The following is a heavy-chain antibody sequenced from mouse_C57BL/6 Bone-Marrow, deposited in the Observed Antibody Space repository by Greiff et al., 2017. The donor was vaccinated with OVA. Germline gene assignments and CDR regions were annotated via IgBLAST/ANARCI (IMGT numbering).Heavy chain of an antibody. D-gene: IGHD1-1*01. CDR3: AREVYGSSYWYFDV. Sequence: QVQLKQSGPELVKPGASVKISCKASGYAFSSSWMNWVKQRPGKGLEWIGRIYPGDGDTNYNWKFKGKATLTADKSSSSAYMQLSSLTSEDSAVYFCAREVYGSSYWYFDVWGTGTTVTVSS. CDR1: GYAFSSSW. J-gene: IGHJ1*03. V-gene: IGHV1-82*01. CDR2: IYPGDGDT.